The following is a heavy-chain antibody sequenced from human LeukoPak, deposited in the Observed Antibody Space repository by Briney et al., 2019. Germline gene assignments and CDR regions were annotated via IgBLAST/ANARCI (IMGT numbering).Heavy chain of an antibody. CDR3: ARREGMVRSYFDY. CDR1: GGSISSSY. V-gene: IGHV4-59*08. J-gene: IGHJ4*02. D-gene: IGHD3-10*01. CDR2: IYYRGST. Sequence: SGTLSLTCTVSGGSISSSYWSWIRQPPGKGLGGIGYIYYRGSTNYTPSLKSRVTISVGTSKNQFSLKLSSVTAADTAVYYCARREGMVRSYFDYWGQGTLVTVYS.